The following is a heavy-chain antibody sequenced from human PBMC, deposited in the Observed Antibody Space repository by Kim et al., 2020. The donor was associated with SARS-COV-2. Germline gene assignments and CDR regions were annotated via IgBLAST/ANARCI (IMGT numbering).Heavy chain of an antibody. Sequence: GGSLRLSCAASGFTFSDYYMSWIRQAPGKGLEWVSYISSSGSTIYYADSVKGRFTISRDNAKNSLYLQMNSLRAEDTAVYYCARGILLSPLYYYGMDVWGQGTTVTVSS. CDR2: ISSSGSTI. CDR3: ARGILLSPLYYYGMDV. CDR1: GFTFSDYY. V-gene: IGHV3-11*01. J-gene: IGHJ6*02.